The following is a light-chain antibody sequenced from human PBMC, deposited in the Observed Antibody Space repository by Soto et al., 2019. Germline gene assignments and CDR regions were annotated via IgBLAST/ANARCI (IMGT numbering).Light chain of an antibody. J-gene: IGKJ5*01. Sequence: EIVMTQSPGTLSVSPGERVTLSCRASQHASQTLAWYQQKPGQAPRLLIYGAYTRATGTQARFSGSGSGREFTLTIRSLQSEDSAVYYCKQYSNWPLTFGQGTRLEIK. V-gene: IGKV3-15*01. CDR1: QHASQT. CDR2: GAY. CDR3: KQYSNWPLT.